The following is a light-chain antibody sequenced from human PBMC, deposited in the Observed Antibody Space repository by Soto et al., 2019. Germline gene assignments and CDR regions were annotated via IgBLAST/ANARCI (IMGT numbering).Light chain of an antibody. CDR3: QQYHKWPPIT. V-gene: IGKV3-15*01. CDR1: QGIGDT. J-gene: IGKJ5*01. Sequence: EVVMRQSPATLSVSPGEGATLSCRASQGIGDTLAWYQHKPGQTPRLLIYDTSTRATGVPTRFSGSRSGAEFTLTISSLQSEDSAVYYCQQYHKWPPITFGQGTRLEIK. CDR2: DTS.